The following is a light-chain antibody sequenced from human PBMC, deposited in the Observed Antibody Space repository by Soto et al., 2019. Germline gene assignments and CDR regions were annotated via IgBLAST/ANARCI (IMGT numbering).Light chain of an antibody. CDR3: CSYAGCIPYL. CDR1: SSDVGNYDL. J-gene: IGLJ1*01. Sequence: QSALTQPASVCGSRGQSITISCTGTSSDVGNYDLVSWYQQLPGKAPKFILYEGSKRPSGVSNRFSGSKSGNTASLTISGLQAEDEADYYCCSYAGCIPYLFGTGLKSAVL. V-gene: IGLV2-23*01. CDR2: EGS.